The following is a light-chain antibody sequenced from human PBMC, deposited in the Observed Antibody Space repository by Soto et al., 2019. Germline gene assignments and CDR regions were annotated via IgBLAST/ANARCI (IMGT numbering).Light chain of an antibody. V-gene: IGLV2-23*01. J-gene: IGLJ1*01. CDR2: ETS. Sequence: QSALTQPASVSGSPGQSVTISCTGTSSDFGSYKFVSWYQHHPGKVPKVIIYETSKRPSGVSDRFSGSKSGNTASLTISGLQAEDEADYYCLSFTSTHTHVLGSGTKV. CDR3: LSFTSTHTHV. CDR1: SSDFGSYKF.